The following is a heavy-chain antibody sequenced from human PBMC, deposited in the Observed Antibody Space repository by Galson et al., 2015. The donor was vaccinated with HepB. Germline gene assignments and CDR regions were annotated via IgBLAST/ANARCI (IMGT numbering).Heavy chain of an antibody. CDR3: ARVNIAAAAAYYYYGMDV. D-gene: IGHD6-13*01. Sequence: SLRLSCAASGFTFSGYAMHWVRQAPGKGLEWVAVISYNGGNKYYADSVKGRFTISRDNSKNTLYLQMNSLRAEDTAVYYCARVNIAAAAAYYYYGMDVWGQGTTVTVSS. V-gene: IGHV3-30-3*01. CDR1: GFTFSGYA. CDR2: ISYNGGNK. J-gene: IGHJ6*02.